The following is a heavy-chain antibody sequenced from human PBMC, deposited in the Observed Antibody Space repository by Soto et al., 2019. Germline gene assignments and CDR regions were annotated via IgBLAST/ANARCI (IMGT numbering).Heavy chain of an antibody. Sequence: PGESLKISCKGSGYSFIAYWIGWVRQMPGKGLELMGIIYPADSDIRYSPSFQGQVTISADKSISTAYLQWSSLKASGTARYYCARLAVTSSTHFDYWGQGTPVTVSS. J-gene: IGHJ4*02. V-gene: IGHV5-51*01. CDR1: GYSFIAYW. CDR3: ARLAVTSSTHFDY. D-gene: IGHD2-21*02. CDR2: IYPADSDI.